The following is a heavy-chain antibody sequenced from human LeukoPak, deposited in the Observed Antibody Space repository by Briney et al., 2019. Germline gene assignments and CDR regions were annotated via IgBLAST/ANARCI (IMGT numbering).Heavy chain of an antibody. Sequence: GGSLRLSCAASGFIVSDSYMSWVRQAPGKGLEWVSALYSDGKTYYAGSVKGRFTISRDNSKNTVSLQMNSLRAEDTAVYYYARQVGAATNFEYWGQGTLVTVSS. J-gene: IGHJ4*02. CDR3: ARQVGAATNFEY. CDR2: LYSDGKT. CDR1: GFIVSDSY. V-gene: IGHV3-53*01. D-gene: IGHD1-26*01.